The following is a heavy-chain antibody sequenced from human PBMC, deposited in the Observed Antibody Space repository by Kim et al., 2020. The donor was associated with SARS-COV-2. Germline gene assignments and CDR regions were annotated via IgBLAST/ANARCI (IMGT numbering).Heavy chain of an antibody. CDR1: GFTVSSNY. Sequence: GGSLRLSCAASGFTVSSNYMSWVRQAPGKGLEWVSVIYSGGSTYYADSVKGRFTISRDNSKNTLYLQMNSLRAEDTAVYYCARDRGGSTSCYTKGFPGCGMDVWGQGTTVTVSS. CDR2: IYSGGST. D-gene: IGHD2-2*02. CDR3: ARDRGGSTSCYTKGFPGCGMDV. J-gene: IGHJ6*02. V-gene: IGHV3-53*01.